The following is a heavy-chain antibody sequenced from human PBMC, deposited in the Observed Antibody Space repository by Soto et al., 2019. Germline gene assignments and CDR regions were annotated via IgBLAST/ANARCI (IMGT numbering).Heavy chain of an antibody. CDR2: ITSDTKTI. D-gene: IGHD3-10*01. V-gene: IGHV3-48*04. CDR1: GFKFSIYS. Sequence: GGSLRLSCVASGFKFSIYSMNWVRQAPGKGLEWSAYITSDTKTIKYGDSVKGRFTISRDNARNSVFLQMNSLRAEDTALYYCVRDRSLWFRDYWGQGTLVTVSS. CDR3: VRDRSLWFRDY. J-gene: IGHJ4*02.